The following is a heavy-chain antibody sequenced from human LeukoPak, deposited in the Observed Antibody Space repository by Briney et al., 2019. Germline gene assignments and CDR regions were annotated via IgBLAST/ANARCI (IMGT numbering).Heavy chain of an antibody. CDR2: IYSGGAT. CDR1: GFIVSDDY. V-gene: IGHV3-53*01. D-gene: IGHD2-8*02. CDR3: ASGGEYCTGGACYGD. J-gene: IGHJ4*02. Sequence: GGSLRLSCAASGFIVSDDYISWARQTPGKGLEWVSVIYSGGATFYADSVKGRFTISRDNSKNTVHLQMNSLRAEDTAVYYCASGGEYCTGGACYGDWGQGTLVTVSS.